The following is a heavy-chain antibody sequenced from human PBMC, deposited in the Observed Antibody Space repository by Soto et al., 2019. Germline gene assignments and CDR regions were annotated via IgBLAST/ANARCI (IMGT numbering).Heavy chain of an antibody. D-gene: IGHD6-19*01. CDR3: ARGGSSGWRPPTYYGMDV. CDR1: GGTFSSYA. V-gene: IGHV1-69*13. J-gene: IGHJ6*02. Sequence: ASVKVSCKASGGTFSSYAISWVRQAPGQGLEWMGGIIPIFGTANYAQKFQGRVTITADESTSTAYMELSSLRSEDTAVYYCARGGSSGWRPPTYYGMDVWGQGTTVTVSS. CDR2: IIPIFGTA.